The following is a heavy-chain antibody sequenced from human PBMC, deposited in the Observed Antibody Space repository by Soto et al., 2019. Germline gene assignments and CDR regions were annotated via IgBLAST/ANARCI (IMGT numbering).Heavy chain of an antibody. J-gene: IGHJ6*02. CDR2: IVVGSGNT. CDR1: GFTFTSSA. D-gene: IGHD2-15*01. CDR3: AARLPLIGYCSGGSCPTGGMDV. Sequence: ASVKVSCKASGFTFTSSAVQWVRQARGQRLEWIGWIVVGSGNTNYAQKFQERVTITRDMSTSTAYMELSSLRSEDTAVYYCAARLPLIGYCSGGSCPTGGMDVWGQGTTVP. V-gene: IGHV1-58*01.